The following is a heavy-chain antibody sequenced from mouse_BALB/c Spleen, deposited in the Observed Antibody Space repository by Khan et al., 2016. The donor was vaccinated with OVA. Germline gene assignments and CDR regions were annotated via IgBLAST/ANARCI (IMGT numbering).Heavy chain of an antibody. J-gene: IGHJ4*01. D-gene: IGHD1-1*01. V-gene: IGHV1-63*02. CDR3: ARPYYYGSSYDTMDA. Sequence: QVQLQQSGAELVRPGTSVKMSCKTAGYTFTNYWIGWVKQRPGHGLEWIGDIYPGSGNTNYNEKFKGKATLTADTSSSTAYMHLSSLTSEDSAIYYCARPYYYGSSYDTMDAWGQGTSVTVSS. CDR2: IYPGSGNT. CDR1: GYTFTNYW.